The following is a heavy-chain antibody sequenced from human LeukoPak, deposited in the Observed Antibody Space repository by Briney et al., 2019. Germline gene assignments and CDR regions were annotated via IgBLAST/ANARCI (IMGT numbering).Heavy chain of an antibody. V-gene: IGHV3-48*03. CDR1: GFTFSSYE. Sequence: GGSLRLSCAASGFTFSSYEMNWVRQAPGKGLEWVSYISSCGSTLYYADSVKGRFTISRDNAKNALYVQRNSLRAEDTAVYYCARNLASGYEFEGERYWGQGTLVTGSS. CDR3: ARNLASGYEFEGERY. D-gene: IGHD5-12*01. J-gene: IGHJ4*02. CDR2: ISSCGSTL.